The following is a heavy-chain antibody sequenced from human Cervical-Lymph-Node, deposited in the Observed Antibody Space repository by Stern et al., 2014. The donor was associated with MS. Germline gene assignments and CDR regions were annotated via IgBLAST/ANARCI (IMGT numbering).Heavy chain of an antibody. CDR2: ICPYDVDT. CDR3: ARHVQGLDY. J-gene: IGHJ4*02. CDR1: GYSFTIYY. V-gene: IGHV5-51*04. Sequence: VQLVESGAEVKKPGESLKLSCKLSGYSFTIYYIAWVRQMPGTGLEWMGVICPYDVDTTYGPSFQGQVTISADKPSTTAYLQWSSLRAADTAMYYCARHVQGLDYWGQGTLVTVSS.